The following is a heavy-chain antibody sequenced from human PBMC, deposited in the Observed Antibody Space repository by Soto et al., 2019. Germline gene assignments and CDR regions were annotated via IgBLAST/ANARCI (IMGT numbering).Heavy chain of an antibody. D-gene: IGHD1-26*01. V-gene: IGHV4-31*03. J-gene: IGHJ4*02. Sequence: QVQLPESGPGLVKPSQTLSLTCTVSGGSISSGGYYWSWIRQPPGKGLACIGYIYYSGSTYYTPSLKSRVTIAVDTSKNAFSLKRSSVPAAYTAVYYCLRVRGGGPFDDWGQGTLVTVSS. CDR1: GGSISSGGYY. CDR2: IYYSGST. CDR3: LRVRGGGPFDD.